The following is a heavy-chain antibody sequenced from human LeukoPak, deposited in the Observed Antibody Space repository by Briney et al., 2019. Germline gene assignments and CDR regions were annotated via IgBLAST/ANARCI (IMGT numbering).Heavy chain of an antibody. V-gene: IGHV1-18*01. D-gene: IGHD1-26*01. CDR1: GYSFTSYG. J-gene: IGHJ5*02. Sequence: ASVKVSCKASGYSFTSYGISWVRQAPGQGLEWMGWISAYNGNTNYAQKLQGRVTMTTDTSTSTAYMELRSLRSDDTAVYYCAREPAHGASGSYLDPWGQGTLVTVSS. CDR3: AREPAHGASGSYLDP. CDR2: ISAYNGNT.